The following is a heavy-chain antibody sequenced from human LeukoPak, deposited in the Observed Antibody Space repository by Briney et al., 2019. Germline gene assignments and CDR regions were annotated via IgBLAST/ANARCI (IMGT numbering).Heavy chain of an antibody. CDR2: INHSGST. CDR1: GGSFSGYY. V-gene: IGHV4-34*01. Sequence: PSETLSLTCAVYGGSFSGYYWSWIRQPPGKGLEWIGEINHSGSTNYNPPLKSRVTISVDTSKNQFSLKLSSVTAADTAVYYCARYGSGYYLVDFDAFDIWGQGTMVTVSS. J-gene: IGHJ3*02. D-gene: IGHD3-22*01. CDR3: ARYGSGYYLVDFDAFDI.